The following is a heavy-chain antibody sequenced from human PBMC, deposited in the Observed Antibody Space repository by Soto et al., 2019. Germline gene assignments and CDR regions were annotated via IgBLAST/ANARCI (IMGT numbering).Heavy chain of an antibody. CDR2: IYYSGST. V-gene: IGHV4-59*01. CDR1: GGSISSYY. D-gene: IGHD4-17*01. Sequence: SETLSLTCTVSGGSISSYYWSWIRQPPGKGLEWIGYIYYSGSTNYNPSLKSRVTISVDTSKNQFSLKLSSVTAADTAVYYCARVRYGDYHRIDYWGQGTLVTVSS. J-gene: IGHJ4*02. CDR3: ARVRYGDYHRIDY.